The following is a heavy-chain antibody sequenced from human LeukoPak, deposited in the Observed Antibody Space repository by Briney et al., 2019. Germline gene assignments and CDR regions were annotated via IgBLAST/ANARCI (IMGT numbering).Heavy chain of an antibody. V-gene: IGHV1-46*01. CDR2: INPSGGST. Sequence: ASVKVSCKASGGTFSSYAISWVRQAPGQGLEWMGIINPSGGSTSYAQKFQGRVTMTRDTSISTAYMELSRLTSDDTAVYYCARDFQTEAPDYWGQGTLVTVSS. CDR1: GGTFSSYA. D-gene: IGHD2/OR15-2a*01. CDR3: ARDFQTEAPDY. J-gene: IGHJ4*02.